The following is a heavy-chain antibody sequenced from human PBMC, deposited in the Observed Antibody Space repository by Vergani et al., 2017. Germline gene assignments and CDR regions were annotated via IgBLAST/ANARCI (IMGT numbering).Heavy chain of an antibody. V-gene: IGHV3-7*03. CDR3: VSDFWSGYSEATNWYFDL. Sequence: EVQLVESGGGFVQPGGSLRLSCAASGFTFSSYWMSWVRQAPGKGLEWVANKKQDGSEKYYVDSVKGRFTISRDNAKNSLYLQMNSLRAEDTAVYYCVSDFWSGYSEATNWYFDLWGRGTLVTVSS. CDR1: GFTFSSYW. CDR2: KKQDGSEK. J-gene: IGHJ2*01. D-gene: IGHD3-3*01.